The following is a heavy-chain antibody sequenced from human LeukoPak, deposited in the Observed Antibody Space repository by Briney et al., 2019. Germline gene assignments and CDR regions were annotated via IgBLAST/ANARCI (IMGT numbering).Heavy chain of an antibody. CDR1: GYTFTGYY. D-gene: IGHD3-9*01. CDR2: INPNSGGT. CDR3: ARQDNILAPFDS. Sequence: ASVKVSCKASGYTFTGYYMHWVRQAPGQGLEWMGWINPNSGGTNYAQKSQGRVTMTRDTSISTAYMELSGLRSDDTAIYYCARQDNILAPFDSWGQGTLVTVSS. J-gene: IGHJ4*02. V-gene: IGHV1-2*02.